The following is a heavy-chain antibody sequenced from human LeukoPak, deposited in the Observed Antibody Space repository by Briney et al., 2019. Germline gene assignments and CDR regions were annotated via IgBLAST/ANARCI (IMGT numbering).Heavy chain of an antibody. CDR3: ARVRGYDFWSGYYSPSYYFDY. J-gene: IGHJ4*02. D-gene: IGHD3-3*01. CDR1: GGSISSGSYS. CDR2: IYTSGST. Sequence: SQTLSLTCTVSGGSISSGSYSWNWIRQPAGKGLEWIGRIYTSGSTNYNPSLKSRLTISVDTSKNQFSLKLSSVTAADTAVYYCARVRGYDFWSGYYSPSYYFDYWGQGTLVTVSS. V-gene: IGHV4-61*02.